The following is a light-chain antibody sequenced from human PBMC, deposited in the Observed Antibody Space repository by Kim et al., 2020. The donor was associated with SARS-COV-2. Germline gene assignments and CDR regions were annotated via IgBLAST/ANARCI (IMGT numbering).Light chain of an antibody. CDR1: SSKIGNKY. V-gene: IGLV1-51*01. Sequence: GQKVTMSGSGSSSKIGNKYGSWYQQIPGKAPKRLIYDNNKRPSGIPDRFSGSKSGTSATLGITGLQTGDEADYYCGTWDSSLSAVVFGGGTQLTVL. CDR3: GTWDSSLSAVV. J-gene: IGLJ2*01. CDR2: DNN.